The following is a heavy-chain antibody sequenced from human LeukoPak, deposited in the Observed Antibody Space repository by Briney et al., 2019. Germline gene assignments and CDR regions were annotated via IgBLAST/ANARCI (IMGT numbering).Heavy chain of an antibody. J-gene: IGHJ3*01. CDR2: IYYSGST. CDR1: GGSVSSGSYY. V-gene: IGHV4-61*01. Sequence: SETLSLTCTVSGGSVSSGSYYWSWIRQPPGKGLEWFGYIYYSGSTNYNPSLKSRVTISVDTSKNQFSLKLSSVTAADTAVYYCARGFFGGLIVDDAFWGQGTMVTVSS. CDR3: ARGFFGGLIVDDAF. D-gene: IGHD3-16*02.